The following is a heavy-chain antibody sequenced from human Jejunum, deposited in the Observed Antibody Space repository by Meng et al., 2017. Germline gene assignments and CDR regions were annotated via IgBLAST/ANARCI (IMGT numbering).Heavy chain of an antibody. CDR3: ARTYADYPSYYFDY. CDR2: IYYSGST. D-gene: IGHD4-17*01. V-gene: IGHV4-30-4*01. J-gene: IGHJ4*02. Sequence: QVHLQESGPGLVKPSLTLSLTRTVSGGSISSGDYYWSWIRQPPGKGLEWIGYIYYSGSTYYNPSPKSRVTISVDTSKNQFSLKLSSVTAADTAVYYCARTYADYPSYYFDYWGQGTLVTVSS. CDR1: GGSISSGDYY.